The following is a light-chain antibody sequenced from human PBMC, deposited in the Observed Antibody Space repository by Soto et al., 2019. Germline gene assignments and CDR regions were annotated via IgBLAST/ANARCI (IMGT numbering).Light chain of an antibody. V-gene: IGKV3-15*01. CDR1: QSVSSN. Sequence: EIMMTQSPGTLSASPGERSTLSCRASQSVSSNLAWYQQKPGQAPRLLIYDVSTMASGIQARFSGSGSGTEFTLTISSLQSEDFAVYYCQQYNRWPLTFGQGNKLEIK. J-gene: IGKJ1*01. CDR3: QQYNRWPLT. CDR2: DVS.